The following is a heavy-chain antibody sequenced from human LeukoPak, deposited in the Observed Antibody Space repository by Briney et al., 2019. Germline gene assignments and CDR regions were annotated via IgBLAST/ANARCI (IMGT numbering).Heavy chain of an antibody. D-gene: IGHD3-22*01. J-gene: IGHJ4*02. V-gene: IGHV4-4*07. CDR3: ARGRYDGSCYFFFDF. CDR2: IYTGGGT. CDR1: GASISSHY. Sequence: PSETLSLTCSVSGASISSHYWSWIRQPPGEGLEWVSRIYTGGGTKYNPSLESRVTISLDTSKNQTSLNLGSVTAAETAVYYCARGRYDGSCYFFFDFWGQGTLVTVSS.